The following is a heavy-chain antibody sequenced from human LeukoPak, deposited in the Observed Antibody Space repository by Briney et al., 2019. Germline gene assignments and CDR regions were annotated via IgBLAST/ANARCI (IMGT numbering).Heavy chain of an antibody. CDR1: GYTFTSYG. V-gene: IGHV1-18*01. CDR2: ISAYNGNT. D-gene: IGHD4-17*01. J-gene: IGHJ5*02. CDR3: ARDRSAYDYGDYVNWFDP. Sequence: ASVKVSCKASGYTFTSYGISWVRQAPGQGLEWMGWISAYNGNTNYAQKLQARVTMTTDTSTSTAYMELRSLRSDDTAVYYCARDRSAYDYGDYVNWFDPWGQGTLVTVSS.